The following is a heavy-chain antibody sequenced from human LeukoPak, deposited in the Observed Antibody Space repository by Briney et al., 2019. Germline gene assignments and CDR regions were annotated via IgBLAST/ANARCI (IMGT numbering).Heavy chain of an antibody. J-gene: IGHJ4*02. Sequence: SQTLSLPCTVSGGSISSGSYYWSWIRQPAGKGLEWIGRIYTSGSTNYNPSLKSRVTISVDTSKNQFSLKLSSVTAADTAVYYCARDHDFWSGYYDYWGQGTLVTVSS. CDR2: IYTSGST. D-gene: IGHD3-3*01. CDR1: GGSISSGSYY. CDR3: ARDHDFWSGYYDY. V-gene: IGHV4-61*02.